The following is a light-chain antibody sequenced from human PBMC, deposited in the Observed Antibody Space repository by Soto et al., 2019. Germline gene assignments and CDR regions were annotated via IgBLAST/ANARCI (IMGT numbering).Light chain of an antibody. V-gene: IGKV2-30*01. Sequence: DAVLTQSPLSLPVTLGHPASISSRSIQSLVYIPGNTYLNWFQQRPGQSPRRLIYKVSERDSGVPDRFSGRASGTDFTLEISRVEAEDVGVYYCMQGTHWPYTFGQGTKLEIK. J-gene: IGKJ2*01. CDR2: KVS. CDR3: MQGTHWPYT. CDR1: QSLVYIPGNTY.